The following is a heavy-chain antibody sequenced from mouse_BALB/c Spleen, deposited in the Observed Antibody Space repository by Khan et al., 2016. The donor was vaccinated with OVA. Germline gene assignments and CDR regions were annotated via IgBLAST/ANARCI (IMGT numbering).Heavy chain of an antibody. Sequence: EVELVESAGDLVKPGGSLKLSCAASGFTFSNYAMSWVRQTPEKRLEWVASISSGGTTYYPDSVKGRFTISRYIARNILYLQMNRLRSEDTAMFYCARDDWFTYWGQGALVTVSA. CDR2: ISSGGTT. J-gene: IGHJ3*01. V-gene: IGHV5-6-5*01. CDR3: ARDDWFTY. CDR1: GFTFSNYA.